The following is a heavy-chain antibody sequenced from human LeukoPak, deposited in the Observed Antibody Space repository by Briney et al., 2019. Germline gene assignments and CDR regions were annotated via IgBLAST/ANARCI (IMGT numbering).Heavy chain of an antibody. CDR1: GFTVSSNY. J-gene: IGHJ4*02. V-gene: IGHV3-53*01. Sequence: GGSLRLSCAASGFTVSSNYMSWVRQAPGKGLEWVSVIYSGGSTYYADSVKGRFTISRDNSKNTLYLQMNSLRAEDTAVYYCARGGPIYCSGDSCYPGDYWGQGTLVTVSS. CDR2: IYSGGST. D-gene: IGHD2-15*01. CDR3: ARGGPIYCSGDSCYPGDY.